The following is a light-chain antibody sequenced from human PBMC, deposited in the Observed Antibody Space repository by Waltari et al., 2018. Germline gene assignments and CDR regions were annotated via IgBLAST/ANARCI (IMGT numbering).Light chain of an antibody. Sequence: QSALTQPRSVSGSPGQSVTISCTGTSRDVGGYNSVPWYQQHPGKAPKLMIYDVSKRPSGVPDRFSGSKSGNTASLTISGLQAEDEADYYCCSYAGSFVVFGGGTKLTVL. CDR2: DVS. CDR3: CSYAGSFVV. J-gene: IGLJ2*01. V-gene: IGLV2-11*01. CDR1: SRDVGGYNS.